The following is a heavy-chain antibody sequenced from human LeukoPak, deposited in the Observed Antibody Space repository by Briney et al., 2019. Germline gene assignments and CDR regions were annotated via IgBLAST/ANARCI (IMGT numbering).Heavy chain of an antibody. D-gene: IGHD6-19*01. CDR3: ARVASIAVAGKKGFDP. CDR1: GYTFTSYY. J-gene: IGHJ5*02. Sequence: ASVKVSCKASGYTFTSYYMHWVRQAPGQGLEWMGIINPSGGSTSYARKFQGRVTMTRDMSTSTVYMELSSLRSEDTAVYYCARVASIAVAGKKGFDPWGQGTLVTVSS. CDR2: INPSGGST. V-gene: IGHV1-46*01.